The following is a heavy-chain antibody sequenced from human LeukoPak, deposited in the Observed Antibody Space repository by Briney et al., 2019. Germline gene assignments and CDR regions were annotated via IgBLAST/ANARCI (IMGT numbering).Heavy chain of an antibody. CDR1: GYTFTSYY. D-gene: IGHD5-18*01. CDR2: ISAYNGNT. V-gene: IGHV1-18*04. CDR3: ARGGVDTAMVSMDV. J-gene: IGHJ6*02. Sequence: ASVKVSCKASGYTFTSYYMHWVRQAPGQGLEWMGWISAYNGNTNYAQKLQGRVTMTTDTSTSTAYMELRSLRSDDTAVYYCARGGVDTAMVSMDVWGQGTTVTVSS.